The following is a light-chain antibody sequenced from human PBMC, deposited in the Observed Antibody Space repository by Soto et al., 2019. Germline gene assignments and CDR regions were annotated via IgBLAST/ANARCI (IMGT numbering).Light chain of an antibody. V-gene: IGKV1-39*01. Sequence: DIQITQSPSSLSASIGDRVTLTCRASQSISTFLNWYQQTPGKAPKLLIYGASSLQTGVPSRFSASGSGTDFTLTISRLEPEDFAVYYCQQYISSPLTFGQGTKVDIK. CDR1: QSISTF. CDR2: GAS. J-gene: IGKJ1*01. CDR3: QQYISSPLT.